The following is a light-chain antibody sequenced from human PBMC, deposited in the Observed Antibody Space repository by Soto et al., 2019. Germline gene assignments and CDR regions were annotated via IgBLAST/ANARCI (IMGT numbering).Light chain of an antibody. CDR2: AAS. CDR3: QQSYSTPWT. V-gene: IGKV1-39*01. CDR1: QSISSY. J-gene: IGKJ1*01. Sequence: DIQMPQSPSSLSASVGDRVTITCRASQSISSYLNWYQQKPGKAPKLLIYAASSLQSVVPSRFSGSGSGTDFTLTISRLQPEDFATYYCQQSYSTPWTFGQGTKVEIK.